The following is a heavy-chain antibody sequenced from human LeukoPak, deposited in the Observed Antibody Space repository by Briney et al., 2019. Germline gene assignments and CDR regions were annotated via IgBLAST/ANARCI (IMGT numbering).Heavy chain of an antibody. Sequence: SETLSLTCAVYGGSFSGYYWSWIRQPPGKGLEWIGEINHSGSTNYNPSLKSRVTMSADTSKNQLSLNLRSVTAADTAVYYCARGSASAERWGQGTLVTVSS. CDR3: ARGSASAER. V-gene: IGHV4-34*01. D-gene: IGHD6-13*01. CDR2: INHSGST. CDR1: GGSFSGYY. J-gene: IGHJ4*02.